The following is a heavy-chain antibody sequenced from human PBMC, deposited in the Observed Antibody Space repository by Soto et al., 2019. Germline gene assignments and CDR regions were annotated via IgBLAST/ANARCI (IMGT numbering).Heavy chain of an antibody. D-gene: IGHD3-22*01. Sequence: PGGSLRLSCAASGFTFSNAWMNWVRQAPGKGLEWVGRIKSKTDGGTTDYAAPVKGRFTISRDDSKNTLYLQMNSLKTEDTAVYYCTSCSQDYYDSSGYPVPEYFQHWGQGTLVTVSS. V-gene: IGHV3-15*07. CDR2: IKSKTDGGTT. CDR1: GFTFSNAW. J-gene: IGHJ1*01. CDR3: TSCSQDYYDSSGYPVPEYFQH.